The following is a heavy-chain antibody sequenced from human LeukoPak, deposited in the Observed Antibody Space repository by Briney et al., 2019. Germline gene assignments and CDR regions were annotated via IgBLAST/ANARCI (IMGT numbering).Heavy chain of an antibody. V-gene: IGHV4-59*08. J-gene: IGHJ3*02. Sequence: TSETLSLTCTVSGDSISSYYWSWIRGPPGKGLEWIGYIYYSGGTDYNPSLKSRVTISVDTSKNQFSLKLRSVTAADTAVYYCARHVTISGPYDASDIWGQGTMVTVSP. CDR1: GDSISSYY. CDR2: IYYSGGT. CDR3: ARHVTISGPYDASDI. D-gene: IGHD5-24*01.